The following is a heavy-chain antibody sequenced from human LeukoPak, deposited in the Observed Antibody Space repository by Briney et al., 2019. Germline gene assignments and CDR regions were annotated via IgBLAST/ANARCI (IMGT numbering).Heavy chain of an antibody. CDR2: ISYDGSNK. D-gene: IGHD3-16*01. CDR1: GFTFSSYA. J-gene: IGHJ4*02. V-gene: IGHV3-30-3*01. CDR3: AKDGTPGGY. Sequence: PGGSLRLSCAASGFTFSSYAMHWVRQAPGKGLEWVAVISYDGSNKYYADSVKGRFIVSRDNSKNTLYLQMNSLRAEDTAVYYCAKDGTPGGYWGQGTLVTVSS.